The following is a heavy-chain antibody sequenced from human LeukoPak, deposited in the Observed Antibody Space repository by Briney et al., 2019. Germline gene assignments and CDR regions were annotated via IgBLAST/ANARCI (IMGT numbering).Heavy chain of an antibody. CDR3: ARGYGYNWNSRYYYMDV. CDR2: IYYSGST. D-gene: IGHD1-7*01. Sequence: SETLSLTCTVSGGSISSYYWSWIRQPPGKGLEWIGYIYYSGSTNYNPSLKSRVTISVDTSKNQFSLKLSSVTAADTAVYYCARGYGYNWNSRYYYMDVWGKGTTVTVSS. V-gene: IGHV4-59*01. CDR1: GGSISSYY. J-gene: IGHJ6*03.